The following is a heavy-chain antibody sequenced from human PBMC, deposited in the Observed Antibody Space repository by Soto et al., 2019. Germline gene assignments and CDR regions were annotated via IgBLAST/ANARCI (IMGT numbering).Heavy chain of an antibody. CDR2: ISAYNGNT. Sequence: QVQLVQSGAEVKKPGASVKVSCKASGYTFTSYDISWVRQAPGQRLEWMGWISAYNGNTKYAQKFQGRVTMTTDTSTSTANMEVRSLRSDDTAVFYCARPAAAGLNEYWGKGTLVTFSS. D-gene: IGHD6-13*01. V-gene: IGHV1-18*01. CDR3: ARPAAAGLNEY. J-gene: IGHJ4*02. CDR1: GYTFTSYD.